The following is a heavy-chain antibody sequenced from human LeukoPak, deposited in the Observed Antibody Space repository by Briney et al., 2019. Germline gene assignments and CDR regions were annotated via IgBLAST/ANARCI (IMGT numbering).Heavy chain of an antibody. V-gene: IGHV4-31*03. CDR3: ARVTIQTRTLYYFDY. D-gene: IGHD2-21*02. Sequence: SQTLSLTCTVSGGSISSGGYYWSWIRQHPGKGLEWIGYIYYSGSTYYNPSLKSRVTISVDTSKNQFSLKLSSVTAADTAVHYCARVTIQTRTLYYFDYWGQGTLVTVSS. J-gene: IGHJ4*02. CDR2: IYYSGST. CDR1: GGSISSGGYY.